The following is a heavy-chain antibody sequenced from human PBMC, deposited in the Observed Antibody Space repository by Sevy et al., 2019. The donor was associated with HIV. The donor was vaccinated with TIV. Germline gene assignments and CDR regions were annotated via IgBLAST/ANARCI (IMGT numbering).Heavy chain of an antibody. V-gene: IGHV3-48*01. D-gene: IGHD3-10*01. J-gene: IGHJ6*02. CDR2: ISSSSSTI. CDR1: GFTFSSYS. CDR3: ARVPSTGRYGMDV. Sequence: GGSLRLSCAASGFTFSSYSMNWVRQAPGKGLEWVSYISSSSSTIYYAHSVKGRFTISRDNAKNSLYLQMNSLRAEDTAVYYCARVPSTGRYGMDVWGQGTTVTVSS.